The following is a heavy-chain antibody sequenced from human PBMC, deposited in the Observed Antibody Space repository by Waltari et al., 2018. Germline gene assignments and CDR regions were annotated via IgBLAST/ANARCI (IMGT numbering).Heavy chain of an antibody. D-gene: IGHD1-26*01. CDR3: ARANSGSYYNWFDP. CDR1: GYTFTSYG. Sequence: QVQLVQSGAEVKKPGASVKVSCKASGYTFTSYGISWVRQAPGQGLEWMGWMNPNSGNTGYAQKFQGRVTMTRNTSISTAYMELSSLRSEDTAVYYCARANSGSYYNWFDPWGQGTLVTVSS. CDR2: MNPNSGNT. V-gene: IGHV1-8*02. J-gene: IGHJ5*02.